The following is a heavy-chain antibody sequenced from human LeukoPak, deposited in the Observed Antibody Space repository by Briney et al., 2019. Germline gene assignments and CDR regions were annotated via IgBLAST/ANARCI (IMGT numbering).Heavy chain of an antibody. J-gene: IGHJ4*02. CDR3: ARVGVWGSYRPNGYGY. Sequence: ASETLSLTCAVYGGSFSGYYWSWIRQPPGKGLEWIGEINHSGSTNYNPSLKSRVTISVDTSKNQFSLKLSSVTAADTAVYYCARVGVWGSYRPNGYGYWGQGTLVTVSS. V-gene: IGHV4-34*01. D-gene: IGHD3-16*02. CDR2: INHSGST. CDR1: GGSFSGYY.